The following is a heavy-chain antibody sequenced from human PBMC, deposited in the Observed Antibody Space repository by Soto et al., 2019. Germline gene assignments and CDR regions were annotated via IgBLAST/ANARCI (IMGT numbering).Heavy chain of an antibody. J-gene: IGHJ3*02. CDR3: ARLSVVADDAFYI. V-gene: IGHV3-53*01. CDR1: GFTVSSNY. Sequence: EVQLVESGGGLIQPGGSLRLSCAASGFTVSSNYMSWVRQAPGKGLEWVSVIYSGGSTYYADSVKGRFTISRDNSKNTLYLQMNSLRAEDTAVYYCARLSVVADDAFYIWGQGTMVTVSS. CDR2: IYSGGST. D-gene: IGHD2-15*01.